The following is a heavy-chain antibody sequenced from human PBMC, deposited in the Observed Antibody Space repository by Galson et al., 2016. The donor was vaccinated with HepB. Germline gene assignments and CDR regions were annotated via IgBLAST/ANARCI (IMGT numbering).Heavy chain of an antibody. CDR1: GLTVSSNY. CDR3: ARANIVYRGVFDAFDF. CDR2: MYSGGGT. D-gene: IGHD2/OR15-2a*01. Sequence: SLRLSCAASGLTVSSNYMNWVRQRQGKGLEWVSVMYSGGGTDYADSVKGRFTISSDNSKNTLYLQMNSLRVEDTAVYYCARANIVYRGVFDAFDFWGQGAMVTVSS. V-gene: IGHV3-53*01. J-gene: IGHJ3*01.